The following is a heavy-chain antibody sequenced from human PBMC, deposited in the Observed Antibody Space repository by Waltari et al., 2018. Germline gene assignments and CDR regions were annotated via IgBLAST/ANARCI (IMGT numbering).Heavy chain of an antibody. CDR3: ARGSGYYYYYMDV. CDR1: GGPLRSYY. J-gene: IGHJ6*03. V-gene: IGHV4-59*01. CDR2: IYYSGST. Sequence: QVQLQESGPGLVKPSETLSLTCTVSGGPLRSYYWRWIRQPPGKGLGWIGNIYYSGSTNYNPSVKSGVTISVDTSKNQFSLKLSSVTAADTAVYYCARGSGYYYYYMDVWGKGTTVTVSS.